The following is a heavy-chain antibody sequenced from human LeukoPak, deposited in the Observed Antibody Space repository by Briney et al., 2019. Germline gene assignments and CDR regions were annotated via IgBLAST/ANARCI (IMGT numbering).Heavy chain of an antibody. CDR1: GGSIRSYY. V-gene: IGHV4-59*01. D-gene: IGHD5-18*01. CDR3: ARVTGTAMVSYYFDY. Sequence: SETLSLTCTVSGGSIRSYYWSWIRQAPGKGLEYIGYIYYSGSTNYSPPPKSRLTISVDTSKNQFSLKLSSVTAADTAVYYCARVTGTAMVSYYFDYWGQGTLVTVSS. J-gene: IGHJ4*02. CDR2: IYYSGST.